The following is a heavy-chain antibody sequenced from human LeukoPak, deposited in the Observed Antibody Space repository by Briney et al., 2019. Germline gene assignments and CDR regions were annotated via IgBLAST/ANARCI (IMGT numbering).Heavy chain of an antibody. Sequence: SETLSLTCAVYGGSFSGYYWSWIRQPPGKGLEWIGEINHSGSTNYNPSLKSRVTISVDTTKNQFSLKLSSVTAADTAVYYCAIHIVVVPAAKKKNWFDPWGQGTLVTVSS. CDR1: GGSFSGYY. CDR2: INHSGST. D-gene: IGHD2-2*01. CDR3: AIHIVVVPAAKKKNWFDP. J-gene: IGHJ5*02. V-gene: IGHV4-34*01.